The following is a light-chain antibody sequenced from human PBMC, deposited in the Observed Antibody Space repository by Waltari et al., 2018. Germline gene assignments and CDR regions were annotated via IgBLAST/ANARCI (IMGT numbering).Light chain of an antibody. CDR1: SSDVGGYNY. J-gene: IGLJ3*02. CDR3: SSYTSSSTLDWV. CDR2: DVS. V-gene: IGLV2-14*01. Sequence: QSALTQPASVSGSPGQSITISCTGTSSDVGGYNYVSWYQQHPVKAPKLMIYDVSNRPSGVSNRFSCSKSGNTASLTISGLQAEDDADYYCSSYTSSSTLDWVFGGGTKLTVL.